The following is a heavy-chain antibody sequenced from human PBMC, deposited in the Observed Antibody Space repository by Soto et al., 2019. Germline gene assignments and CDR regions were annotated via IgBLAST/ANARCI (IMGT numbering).Heavy chain of an antibody. Sequence: SETLSLTCTVSGGSISSGGYYWSWIRQHPGKGLEWIGYIYYSGSTCYNPSLKSRVTISVDTSKNQFSLKLSSVTAADTAVYYCARGQVVAAQHWGQGTLVTVSS. D-gene: IGHD2-15*01. V-gene: IGHV4-31*03. CDR3: ARGQVVAAQH. CDR2: IYYSGST. CDR1: GGSISSGGYY. J-gene: IGHJ4*02.